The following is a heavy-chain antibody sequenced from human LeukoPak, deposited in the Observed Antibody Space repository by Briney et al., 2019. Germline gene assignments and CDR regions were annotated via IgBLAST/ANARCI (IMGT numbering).Heavy chain of an antibody. CDR3: AREMYGSGSYADGPFDY. D-gene: IGHD3-10*01. CDR1: GFTFSSYA. V-gene: IGHV3-23*01. Sequence: GGSLRLSCAASGFTFSSYAMSWVRQAPGKGLEWVSAISGSGGSTYYADSVKGRFTISRDNSKNTLYLQMNSLRAEDTAVYYCAREMYGSGSYADGPFDYWGQGTLVTVSS. CDR2: ISGSGGST. J-gene: IGHJ4*02.